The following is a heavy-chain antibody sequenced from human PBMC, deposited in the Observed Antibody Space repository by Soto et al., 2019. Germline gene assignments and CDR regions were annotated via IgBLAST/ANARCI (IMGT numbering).Heavy chain of an antibody. CDR2: ISRRSRNI. CDR3: ARDLKVAGTNSFYYYGMDV. CDR1: GFTFSNYT. Sequence: EVQLVESGGGLVKPGGSLTLSCAASGFTFSNYTMNWVRQAPGKGLEWVSSISRRSRNIYYADSVKGRFTISRDNAKNALYLHMNSLRAGDTAVYYCARDLKVAGTNSFYYYGMDVWGQGTTVTVSS. D-gene: IGHD6-19*01. V-gene: IGHV3-21*01. J-gene: IGHJ6*02.